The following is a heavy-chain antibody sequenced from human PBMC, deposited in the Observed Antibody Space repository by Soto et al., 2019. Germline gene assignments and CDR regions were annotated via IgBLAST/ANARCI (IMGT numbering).Heavy chain of an antibody. D-gene: IGHD2-21*02. V-gene: IGHV4-59*01. CDR2: IYYSGST. CDR3: ATGIGAYF. Sequence: QVQLQESGPGLVKPSETLSLTCSVSGGSINTYYWSWIRQPPGKGLEWIRYIYYSGSTNYNPSLSGTVSHTEDTYMNQLSLRTASDVARNTVLDCRATGIGAYF. J-gene: IGHJ1*01. CDR1: GGSINTYY.